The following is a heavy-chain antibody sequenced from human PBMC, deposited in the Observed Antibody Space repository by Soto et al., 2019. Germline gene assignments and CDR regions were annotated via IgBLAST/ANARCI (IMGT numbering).Heavy chain of an antibody. CDR3: ARGGHLATFSGFFDY. CDR1: GGSFSGYY. J-gene: IGHJ4*02. D-gene: IGHD5-12*01. CDR2: INHSGST. V-gene: IGHV4-34*01. Sequence: SETLSLTCAVYGGSFSGYYWSWIRQPPGKGLEWIGEINHSGSTNYNPSLKSRVTISVDTSKNQFSLKLSSVTAADTAVYYCARGGHLATFSGFFDYWGQGTLVTVS.